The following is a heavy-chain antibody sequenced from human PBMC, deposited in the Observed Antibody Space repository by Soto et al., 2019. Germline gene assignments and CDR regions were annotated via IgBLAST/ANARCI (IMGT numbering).Heavy chain of an antibody. Sequence: QVQLQDSAPGLVKPSQTLSRTCTVSGGSISSGGYYWSWIRQHPGKGLEGIGYLYYSGSTYYNPSLKSLVTISVATSKNQCSLKLSSVTAADTAVYYCARDQIEGYCSGGSCSVLSEWGQGTLVTVSS. V-gene: IGHV4-31*01. D-gene: IGHD2-15*01. J-gene: IGHJ4*02. CDR2: LYYSGST. CDR1: GGSISSGGYY. CDR3: ARDQIEGYCSGGSCSVLSE.